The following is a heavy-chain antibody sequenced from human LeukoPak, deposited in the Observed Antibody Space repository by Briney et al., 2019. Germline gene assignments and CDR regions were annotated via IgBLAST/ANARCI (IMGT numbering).Heavy chain of an antibody. V-gene: IGHV3-23*01. J-gene: IGHJ4*02. CDR2: IDFSDDGAS. D-gene: IGHD1-26*01. CDR1: GFRFSGYV. Sequence: GSLRLSCAASGFRFSGYVRSWVRQAPGKGLEYVSSIDFSDDGASYYADSVKGRFTISRDNSKNTLFLQMNSLRVEDTAFYYCARVDSGNYDYWGQGTLLTVSS. CDR3: ARVDSGNYDY.